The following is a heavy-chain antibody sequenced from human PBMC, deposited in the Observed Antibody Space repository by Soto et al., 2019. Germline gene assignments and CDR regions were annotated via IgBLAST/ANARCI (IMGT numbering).Heavy chain of an antibody. J-gene: IGHJ4*02. CDR3: ARGLSDYYDSSGYYSRRIFYYFEY. V-gene: IGHV4-30-4*01. CDR1: GGSISSGNYY. CDR2: IYYSGST. Sequence: SETLSLTCTVSGGSISSGNYYWSWIRQPPGKGLEWIGFIYYSGSTYYNPSLKSRVTISVDTSKNQFSLKLSSVTAADTAVYYCARGLSDYYDSSGYYSRRIFYYFEYWGQGTLVTVSS. D-gene: IGHD3-22*01.